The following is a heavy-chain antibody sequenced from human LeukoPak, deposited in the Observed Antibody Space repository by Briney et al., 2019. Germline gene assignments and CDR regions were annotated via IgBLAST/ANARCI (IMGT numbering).Heavy chain of an antibody. J-gene: IGHJ4*02. CDR3: ASSLNYDNSGYFFDS. CDR2: IYTSGST. V-gene: IGHV4-4*07. Sequence: SETLSLTCTVSGGSISSYYWSWIRQPAGKGLEWIGRIYTSGSTNYNPSLKSRVTMSVDTSKNQFSLKLSSVTAADTAVYYCASSLNYDNSGYFFDSWGQGTLVTVSS. CDR1: GGSISSYY. D-gene: IGHD3-22*01.